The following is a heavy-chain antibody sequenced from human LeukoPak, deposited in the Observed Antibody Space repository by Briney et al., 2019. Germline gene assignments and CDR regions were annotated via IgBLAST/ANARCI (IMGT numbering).Heavy chain of an antibody. CDR2: ISYSGST. V-gene: IGHV4-59*01. Sequence: SETLSLTCTVSGGSISGYYWSWIRQPPGKGLEWIGCISYSGSTKYNPSLKSRVSISLDTSKKQFSLHLSSVTAADTAVYYCVRDFDAWSAIDIWGQGTMVTVAS. CDR1: GGSISGYY. D-gene: IGHD3-3*01. CDR3: VRDFDAWSAIDI. J-gene: IGHJ3*02.